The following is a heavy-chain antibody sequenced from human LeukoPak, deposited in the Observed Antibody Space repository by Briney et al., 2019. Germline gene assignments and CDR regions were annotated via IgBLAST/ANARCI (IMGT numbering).Heavy chain of an antibody. CDR2: ISSSGSTI. Sequence: GGSLRLSCTASGFTFSDYYMSWIRQAPGKGLGWVSYISSSGSTIYYADSVKGRFTISRDNAKNSLYLQMNSLRAEDTAVYYCARSTIRGTYYDFWSGYYTGISWFDPWGQGTLVTVSS. CDR3: ARSTIRGTYYDFWSGYYTGISWFDP. V-gene: IGHV3-11*01. CDR1: GFTFSDYY. J-gene: IGHJ5*02. D-gene: IGHD3-3*01.